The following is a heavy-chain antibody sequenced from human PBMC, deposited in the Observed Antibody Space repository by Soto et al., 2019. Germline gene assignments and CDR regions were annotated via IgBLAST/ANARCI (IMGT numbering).Heavy chain of an antibody. Sequence: ASVKVSCKASGYTFTSYDINWVRQATGQGLEWMGWMNPNSGNTDYAQKFQGRVTMARDTSTSTVYMDLSSLRSDDTAVYYCARDLAAADYWGQGTLVTVSS. D-gene: IGHD6-13*01. CDR3: ARDLAAADY. V-gene: IGHV1-8*01. CDR1: GYTFTSYD. CDR2: MNPNSGNT. J-gene: IGHJ4*02.